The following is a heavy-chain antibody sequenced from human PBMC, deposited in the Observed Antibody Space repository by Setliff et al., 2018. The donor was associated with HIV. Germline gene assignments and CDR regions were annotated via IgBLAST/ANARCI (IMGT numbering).Heavy chain of an antibody. D-gene: IGHD1-26*01. V-gene: IGHV3-7*01. CDR3: ARPTNIDTLYYGSQTFYMYYYGLDV. CDR2: INPDGRQR. J-gene: IGHJ6*02. Sequence: WGSLRLSCAVSGFTFTTYWMTWVRQAPGKGLEWVANINPDGRQRNYADSVKGRFTISRDNAKNSLYLQMNGLRADDTAVYFCARPTNIDTLYYGSQTFYMYYYGLDVWGQGTTVTVSS. CDR1: GFTFTTYW.